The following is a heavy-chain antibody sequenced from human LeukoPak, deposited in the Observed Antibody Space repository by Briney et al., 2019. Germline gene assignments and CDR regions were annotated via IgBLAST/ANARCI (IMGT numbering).Heavy chain of an antibody. D-gene: IGHD6-19*01. CDR1: GFTFSSYA. J-gene: IGHJ4*02. Sequence: PGGSLRLSCAASGFTFSSYAMSWVRQAPGKGLEWVSAISGSGGSTYYADSVKGRFTISRDNSKNTLYLQMNSLRAEDTAVYYCTTDYGAGIAVDDYWGQGTLVTVSS. V-gene: IGHV3-23*01. CDR2: ISGSGGST. CDR3: TTDYGAGIAVDDY.